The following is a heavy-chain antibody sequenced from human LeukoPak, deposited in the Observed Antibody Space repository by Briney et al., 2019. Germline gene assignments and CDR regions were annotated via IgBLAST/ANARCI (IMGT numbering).Heavy chain of an antibody. Sequence: GGSLRLSCAASGFTFSSYGMSWVRQAPGKGLEWVANIKQDGSEKYYVDSVKGRFTISRDNAKNSLYLQMNSLRAEDTAVYYCARGAWYSGSYIFDYWGQGTLVTVSS. D-gene: IGHD1-26*01. V-gene: IGHV3-7*01. CDR3: ARGAWYSGSYIFDY. J-gene: IGHJ4*02. CDR1: GFTFSSYG. CDR2: IKQDGSEK.